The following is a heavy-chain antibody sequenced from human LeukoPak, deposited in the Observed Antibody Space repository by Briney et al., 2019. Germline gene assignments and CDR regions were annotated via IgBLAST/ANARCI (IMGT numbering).Heavy chain of an antibody. J-gene: IGHJ5*02. CDR1: GGSFSGYY. CDR3: ARDGFTMVRGVHDP. V-gene: IGHV4-34*01. Sequence: PSETLSLTCAVYGGSFSGYYWSWIRQPPGKGLEWIGEINHSGSTNYNPSLKSRVTISVDTSKNRFSLKLSSVTAADTAVYYCARDGFTMVRGVHDPWGQGTLVTVSS. CDR2: INHSGST. D-gene: IGHD3-10*01.